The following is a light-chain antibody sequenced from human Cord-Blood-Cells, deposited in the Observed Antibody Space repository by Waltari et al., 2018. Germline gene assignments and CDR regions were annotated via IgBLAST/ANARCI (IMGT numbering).Light chain of an antibody. V-gene: IGLV2-14*01. J-gene: IGLJ1*01. CDR1: SSDVGGYND. CDR2: EVS. CDR3: SSYTSSSTLV. Sequence: QSALTQPASVSGSPGQSITISCIGPSSDVGGYNDVSWYQQHPGNAPKLMIYEVSNRPSGVSNRFSGSKSGNTASLTISGLQAEDEADYYCSSYTSSSTLVFGTGTKVTVL.